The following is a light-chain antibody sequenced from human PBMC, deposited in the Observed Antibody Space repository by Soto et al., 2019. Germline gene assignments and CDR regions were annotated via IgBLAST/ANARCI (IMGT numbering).Light chain of an antibody. CDR3: QQSYSTPTT. J-gene: IGKJ2*01. V-gene: IGKV1-39*01. CDR1: QSISSY. CDR2: AAS. Sequence: DIPMTQSPSSLSASVGDRVTITCRASQSISSYLNWYQQKPGKAPKLLIYAASSLQSGVPSRFSGSGSGTDFTLTISSLQPDDFATYYCQQSYSTPTTFGQGTKLEIK.